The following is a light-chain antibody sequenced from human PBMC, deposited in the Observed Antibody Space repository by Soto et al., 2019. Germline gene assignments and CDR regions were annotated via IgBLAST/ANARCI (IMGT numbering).Light chain of an antibody. V-gene: IGLV2-14*03. Sequence: QSVLTQPASVSGSPGQSITISCTGTSSDVGDYDFVSWYQQHPGKAPKLVIYDVSHRPSGVSNRFSASKSGNTASLTISGLQAEDEADYYCSSYTAGSTYVFGSGTKLTVL. CDR2: DVS. CDR3: SSYTAGSTYV. CDR1: SSDVGDYDF. J-gene: IGLJ1*01.